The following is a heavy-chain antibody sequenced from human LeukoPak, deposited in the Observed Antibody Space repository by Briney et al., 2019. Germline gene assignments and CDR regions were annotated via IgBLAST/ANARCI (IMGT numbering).Heavy chain of an antibody. CDR2: ISYDGSNK. J-gene: IGHJ4*02. V-gene: IGHV3-30-3*01. Sequence: GGSLRLSCAVSGFTFSSYAMHWVRQAPGKGLEWVAVISYDGSNKYYADSVKGRFTISRDNSKNTLYLQMNSLRAEDTAVYYCARDLTTVYWGQGTLVTVSS. CDR1: GFTFSSYA. CDR3: ARDLTTVY. D-gene: IGHD4-17*01.